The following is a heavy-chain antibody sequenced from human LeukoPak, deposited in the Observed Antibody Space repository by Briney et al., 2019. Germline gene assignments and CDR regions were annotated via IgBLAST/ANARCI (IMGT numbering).Heavy chain of an antibody. Sequence: GGSLRLSCTASGFTFSSYSMNWVRQAPGKGLEWVSYISSSSSNIFYADSFKGRFTISRDNAQNSLYLQMNSLRVEDTAVYYCARGRYLPLYFDYWGQGTLVTVSS. J-gene: IGHJ4*02. CDR2: ISSSSSNI. D-gene: IGHD3-16*02. V-gene: IGHV3-21*01. CDR1: GFTFSSYS. CDR3: ARGRYLPLYFDY.